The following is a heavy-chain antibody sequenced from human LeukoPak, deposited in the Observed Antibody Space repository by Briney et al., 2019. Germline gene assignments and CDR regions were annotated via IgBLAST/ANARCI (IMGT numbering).Heavy chain of an antibody. V-gene: IGHV5-51*01. J-gene: IGHJ5*02. CDR3: ARAPGSTSRYWFDP. Sequence: GASLQISCKGSGYSFTSYWIGWVRPLPGKGLEWMGIIYPGDSDTRYSPSFQGQVTISADKSISTAYLQWSSLKASDTAMYYCARAPGSTSRYWFDPWGQGTLVTVSS. D-gene: IGHD2-2*01. CDR1: GYSFTSYW. CDR2: IYPGDSDT.